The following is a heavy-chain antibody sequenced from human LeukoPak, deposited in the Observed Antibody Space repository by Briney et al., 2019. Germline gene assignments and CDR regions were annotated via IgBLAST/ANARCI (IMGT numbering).Heavy chain of an antibody. CDR1: GCPISSSSYY. V-gene: IGHV4-39*07. CDR3: ARDHSGSYGGE. CDR2: IYYSGST. D-gene: IGHD1-26*01. Sequence: SETLSLTCTVSGCPISSSSYYWVWLGQPPGKGLEWIVSIYYSGSTYYNPSLKSRVTIWVDTSKNQFSQKLSSVTAADTAVYYCARDHSGSYGGEGGQGTLVTVS. J-gene: IGHJ1*01.